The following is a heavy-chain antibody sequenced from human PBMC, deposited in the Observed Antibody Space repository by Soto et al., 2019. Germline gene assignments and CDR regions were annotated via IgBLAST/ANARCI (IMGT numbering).Heavy chain of an antibody. Sequence: EVQLVESGGGLVQPGGSLRLSCAASGFGFNGYDMHWVRQAPGKNLEWVAGISTDGDTYDLGSVKGRFTTPREDAKNSLSLQMSSLRVGDTAVYYCARGGDRFDGMDVWGQGTTVTVSS. CDR1: GFGFNGYD. V-gene: IGHV3-13*01. CDR2: ISTDGDT. J-gene: IGHJ6*02. D-gene: IGHD3-16*01. CDR3: ARGGDRFDGMDV.